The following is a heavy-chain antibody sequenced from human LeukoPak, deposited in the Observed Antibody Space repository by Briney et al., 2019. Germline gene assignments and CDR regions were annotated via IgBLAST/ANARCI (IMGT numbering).Heavy chain of an antibody. J-gene: IGHJ6*02. Sequence: GGSLRLSCAASGFTFSSYGMHWVRQAPGKGLEWVAVISYDGSNKYYADSVKGRFTISRDNSKNTLYLQMNSLRAEDTAVYYCAKDQRWIQSWMDYYYYYGMDVWGQGTTVTVFS. CDR1: GFTFSSYG. CDR2: ISYDGSNK. D-gene: IGHD5-24*01. CDR3: AKDQRWIQSWMDYYYYYGMDV. V-gene: IGHV3-30*18.